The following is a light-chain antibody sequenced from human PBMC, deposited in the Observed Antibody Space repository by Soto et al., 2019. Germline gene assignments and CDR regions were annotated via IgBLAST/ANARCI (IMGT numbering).Light chain of an antibody. CDR1: QTVSSN. V-gene: IGKV3-15*01. J-gene: IGKJ1*01. CDR3: QQYNKWPWT. CDR2: DES. Sequence: EIVLTQSPATLSLSRGERATLSCRASQTVSSNLAWFQQKPGQAPRLLIYDESTRATGIPARFSGSGSGTEFTLTISSLQSEDFAVYYCQQYNKWPWTFGQGTKVDI.